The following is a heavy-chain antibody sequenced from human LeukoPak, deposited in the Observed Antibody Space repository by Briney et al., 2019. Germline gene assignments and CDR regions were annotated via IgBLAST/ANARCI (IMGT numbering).Heavy chain of an antibody. V-gene: IGHV3-23*01. CDR2: ISGSGGST. J-gene: IGHJ4*02. CDR1: EFTFSSYA. D-gene: IGHD2-8*02. Sequence: PGGSLRLSCAASEFTFSSYAMHWVRQAPGKGLEWVSAISGSGGSTYYADSVKGRFTISRDNSKNTLYLQMNSLRAEDTAIYYCATYRQVLLPFESWGQGTLVTVSS. CDR3: ATYRQVLLPFES.